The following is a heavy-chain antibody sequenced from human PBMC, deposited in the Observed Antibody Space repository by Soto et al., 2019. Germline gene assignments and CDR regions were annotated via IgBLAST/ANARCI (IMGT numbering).Heavy chain of an antibody. Sequence: SETLSLTCTVSGGSISSYYCIWIRQPPGKGLEWIGYIYYSGSTNYNPSLKSRVTISVDTSKNQFSLKLSSVTAADTAVYYCARAYGYYFDYWGQGTLVTVS. CDR2: IYYSGST. CDR3: ARAYGYYFDY. CDR1: GGSISSYY. V-gene: IGHV4-59*01. D-gene: IGHD4-17*01. J-gene: IGHJ4*02.